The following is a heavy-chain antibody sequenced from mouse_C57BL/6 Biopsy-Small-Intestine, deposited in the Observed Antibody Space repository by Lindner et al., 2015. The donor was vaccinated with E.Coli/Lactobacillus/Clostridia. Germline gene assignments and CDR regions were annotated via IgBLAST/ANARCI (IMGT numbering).Heavy chain of an antibody. CDR3: AREGAYYYSKGYFDY. J-gene: IGHJ2*01. CDR2: INPSTGGT. Sequence: VQLQESGPELVKPGASVKISCKASGYSFTGYYMNWVKQSPEKSLEWIGEINPSTGGTTYNQKFKAKATLTVDKSSSTAYMQLKSLTSEDSAVYYCAREGAYYYSKGYFDYWGQGTTLTVSS. CDR1: GYSFTGYY. V-gene: IGHV1-42*01. D-gene: IGHD2-5*01.